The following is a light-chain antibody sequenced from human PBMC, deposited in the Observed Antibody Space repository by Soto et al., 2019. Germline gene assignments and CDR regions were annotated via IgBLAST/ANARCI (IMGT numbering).Light chain of an antibody. J-gene: IGKJ5*01. CDR3: QQYNSYST. Sequence: DIQMTQSPSTLSASVGDRVTITCRASQSISSWLAWYQQKPGKAPKLLIYDASSLESGVPSRFSGSGSGTEFPLTFSSLQPEDFATYYCQQYNSYSTFGQGTRLDIK. CDR1: QSISSW. V-gene: IGKV1-5*01. CDR2: DAS.